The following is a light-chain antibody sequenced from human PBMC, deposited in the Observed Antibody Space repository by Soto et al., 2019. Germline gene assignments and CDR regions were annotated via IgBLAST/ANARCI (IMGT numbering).Light chain of an antibody. J-gene: IGKJ1*01. CDR3: QQSYSTWT. Sequence: DIQMTQSPSSLSASVGDRVTITCRASQSISSYLNWYQQKPGKAPKLLIYAASSLQSGVPSRFSGSGSGTDFTLTISSLQPEAFATYYCQQSYSTWTFGQGTMVEIK. CDR2: AAS. V-gene: IGKV1-39*01. CDR1: QSISSY.